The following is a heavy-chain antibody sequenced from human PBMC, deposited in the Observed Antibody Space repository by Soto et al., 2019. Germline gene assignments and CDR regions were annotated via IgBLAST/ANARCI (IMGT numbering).Heavy chain of an antibody. CDR3: AREGCTTSSCRYFDW. D-gene: IGHD2-2*01. CDR1: GFTVSSNY. Sequence: EVQLVESGGGLIQPGGSLRLSCAASGFTVSSNYMSWVRQAPGKGLEWVSAIYAGGNTNYADSVKGRFTISRDNSRNTLDLQMNSLRVEDTAVYYCAREGCTTSSCRYFDWWGQGTLVTVSA. CDR2: IYAGGNT. J-gene: IGHJ4*02. V-gene: IGHV3-53*01.